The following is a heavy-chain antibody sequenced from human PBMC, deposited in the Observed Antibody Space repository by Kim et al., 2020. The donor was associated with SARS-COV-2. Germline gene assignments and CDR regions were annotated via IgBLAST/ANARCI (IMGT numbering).Heavy chain of an antibody. Sequence: SETLSLTCTVSGGSISSYYWSWIRQPPGKGLEWIGYIYYSGSTNYNPSLKSRVTISVDTSKNQFSLKLSSVTAADTAVYYCASGGGSGSYSFPGYYYYGMDVWGQGTTVTVSS. V-gene: IGHV4-59*01. CDR3: ASGGGSGSYSFPGYYYYGMDV. CDR2: IYYSGST. D-gene: IGHD3-10*01. J-gene: IGHJ6*02. CDR1: GGSISSYY.